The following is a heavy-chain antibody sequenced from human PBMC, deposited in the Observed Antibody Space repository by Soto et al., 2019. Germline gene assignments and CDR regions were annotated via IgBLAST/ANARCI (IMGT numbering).Heavy chain of an antibody. CDR2: IYYSGST. J-gene: IGHJ6*02. V-gene: IGHV4-59*01. Sequence: SETLSLTCTVAGGSIISYYWSWIRQPPGKGLEWIGYIYYSGSTNYNPSLKSRVTISVDTSKNQFSLKLSSVTAADTAVYYCARASITMVRGVIIYEDYYYYGMDVWGQGTTVTVSS. CDR3: ARASITMVRGVIIYEDYYYYGMDV. D-gene: IGHD3-10*01. CDR1: GGSIISYY.